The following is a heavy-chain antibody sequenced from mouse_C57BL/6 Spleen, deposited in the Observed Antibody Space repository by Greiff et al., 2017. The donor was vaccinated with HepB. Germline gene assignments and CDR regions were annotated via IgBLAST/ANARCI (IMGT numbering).Heavy chain of an antibody. Sequence: VQLQQSGPELVKPGASVKISCKASGYAFSSSWMNWVKQRPGKGLEWIGRIYPGDGDTNYNGKFKGKATLTADKSSSTAYMQLSSLTSEDSAVYFCAPNWEDYWGQGTTLTVSS. D-gene: IGHD4-1*01. J-gene: IGHJ2*01. CDR2: IYPGDGDT. V-gene: IGHV1-82*01. CDR3: APNWEDY. CDR1: GYAFSSSW.